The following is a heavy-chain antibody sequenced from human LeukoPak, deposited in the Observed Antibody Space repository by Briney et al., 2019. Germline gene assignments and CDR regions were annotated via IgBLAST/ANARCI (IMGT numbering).Heavy chain of an antibody. D-gene: IGHD4-17*01. CDR1: GFTFSSYN. J-gene: IGHJ4*02. CDR3: ARRTSTMTTFDY. V-gene: IGHV3-48*04. CDR2: ISSSSTTI. Sequence: GGSLRHSCAASGFTFSSYNMIWVRQAPGKGLEWISYISSSSTTIYYADSVKGRFTISRDNAKNSLDLEMNSLKPEDTAVYYCARRTSTMTTFDYWGQGILVTVSS.